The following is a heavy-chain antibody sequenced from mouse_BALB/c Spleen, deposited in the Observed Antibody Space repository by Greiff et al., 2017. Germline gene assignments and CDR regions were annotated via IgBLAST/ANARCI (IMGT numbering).Heavy chain of an antibody. D-gene: IGHD2-13*01. Sequence: VQLQQSGAELVRSGASVKLSCTASGFNIKDYYMHWVKQRPEQGLEWIGWIDPENGDTEYAPKFQGKATMTADTSSNTAYLQLSSLTSEDTAVYYCNEGASVTDDWGQGTTLSVSS. CDR3: NEGASVTDD. CDR2: IDPENGDT. CDR1: GFNIKDYY. V-gene: IGHV14-4*02. J-gene: IGHJ2*01.